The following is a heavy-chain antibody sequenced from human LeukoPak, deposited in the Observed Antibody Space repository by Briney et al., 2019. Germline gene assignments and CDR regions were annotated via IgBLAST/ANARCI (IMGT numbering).Heavy chain of an antibody. CDR2: IWYDGSNK. CDR1: GFTFSSYG. J-gene: IGHJ5*02. Sequence: PGGSLRLSCAASGFTFSSYGMHWVRQAPGKGLEWVAVIWYDGSNKYYADSVKGRFTISRDNSKNTLYLQMNSLRAEDTAVYYCARGEQLAQNNWFDPWGQGTLVTVSS. CDR3: ARGEQLAQNNWFDP. D-gene: IGHD6-6*01. V-gene: IGHV3-33*08.